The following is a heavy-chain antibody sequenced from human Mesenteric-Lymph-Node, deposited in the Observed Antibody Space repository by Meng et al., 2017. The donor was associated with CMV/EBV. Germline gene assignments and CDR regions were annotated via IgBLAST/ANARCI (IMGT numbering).Heavy chain of an antibody. CDR3: ARIRGSSVLDY. CDR1: GGSISSYY. V-gene: IGHV4-59*01. Sequence: SELSLTCTVSGGSISSYYWSWIRQPPGKGLEWIGCIYHSGSTNYNPSLKSRVTVSIDTSKKQFSLKLSSVTAADTAVYYCARIRGSSVLDYWGQGTLVTVSS. J-gene: IGHJ4*02. D-gene: IGHD6-6*01. CDR2: IYHSGST.